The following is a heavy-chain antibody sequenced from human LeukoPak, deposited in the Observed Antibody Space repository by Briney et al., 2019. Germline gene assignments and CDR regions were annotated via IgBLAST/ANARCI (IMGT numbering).Heavy chain of an antibody. J-gene: IGHJ4*02. CDR3: ASWEASTNY. V-gene: IGHV3-48*03. Sequence: PGGSLRLSCSASGFSFSSYEMNWVRQAPGKGLEWISYITGSGDTIYYADSVKGRFTISRDNAKNSLFLQMNSLTADDTALYYCASWEASTNYWGQGTLVTVSS. CDR2: ITGSGDTI. CDR1: GFSFSSYE. D-gene: IGHD1-26*01.